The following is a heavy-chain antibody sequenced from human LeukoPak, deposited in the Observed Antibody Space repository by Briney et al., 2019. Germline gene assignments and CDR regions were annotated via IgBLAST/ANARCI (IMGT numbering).Heavy chain of an antibody. CDR1: GFTFSSYA. CDR3: ARIAAADY. Sequence: GGSLRLSCAASGFTFSSYAMHWVRQAPGKGLEWVAVISYDGSNKYYADSVKGRFTISGDNSKNTLYLQMNSLRAEDTAVYYCARIAAADYWGQGTLVTVSS. D-gene: IGHD6-13*01. CDR2: ISYDGSNK. V-gene: IGHV3-30-3*01. J-gene: IGHJ4*02.